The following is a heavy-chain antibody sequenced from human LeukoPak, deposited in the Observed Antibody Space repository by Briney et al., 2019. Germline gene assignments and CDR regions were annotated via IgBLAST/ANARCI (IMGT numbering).Heavy chain of an antibody. V-gene: IGHV1-24*01. D-gene: IGHD6-19*01. CDR2: FDPEDGET. J-gene: IGHJ4*02. CDR3: ATLDSSGWHYYFDH. CDR1: GYTLTELS. Sequence: ASVKVSCKVSGYTLTELSMHWVRQAPGKGLEWMGGFDPEDGETIYAQKFQGRVTMTEDTSTDTAYMELSSLRSEDTAVYYCATLDSSGWHYYFDHWGQGTLVTVSS.